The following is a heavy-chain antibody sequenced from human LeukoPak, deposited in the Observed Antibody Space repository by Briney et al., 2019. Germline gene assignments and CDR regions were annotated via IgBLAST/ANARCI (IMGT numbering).Heavy chain of an antibody. Sequence: SETLSLTCTVSGGSISSYYWSWIRQPPGKGLEWIGYIYTSGSTNYNPSLKSRVTISVDTSKNQFSLKLSSVTAADTAVYYCARLFGYCSSTSCYGLSFDYYYYYYMDVWGKGTTVTVSS. D-gene: IGHD2-2*01. CDR1: GGSISSYY. CDR3: ARLFGYCSSTSCYGLSFDYYYYYYMDV. CDR2: IYTSGST. V-gene: IGHV4-4*09. J-gene: IGHJ6*03.